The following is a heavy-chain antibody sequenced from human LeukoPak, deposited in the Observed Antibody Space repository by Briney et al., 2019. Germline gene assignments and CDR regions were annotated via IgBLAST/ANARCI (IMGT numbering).Heavy chain of an antibody. Sequence: PSETLSLTCTVSGGPISSYYWSWIRQPAGKGLEWIGRIYTSGSTNYNPSLKSRVTMSVDTSKNQFSLKLSSVTAADTAVYYCASQLKDGYNNGVVYWGQGTLVTVSS. CDR1: GGPISSYY. CDR2: IYTSGST. V-gene: IGHV4-4*07. CDR3: ASQLKDGYNNGVVY. D-gene: IGHD5-24*01. J-gene: IGHJ4*02.